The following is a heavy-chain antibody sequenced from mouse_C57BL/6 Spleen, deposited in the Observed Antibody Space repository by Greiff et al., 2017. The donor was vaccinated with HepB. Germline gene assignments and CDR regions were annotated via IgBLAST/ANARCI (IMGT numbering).Heavy chain of an antibody. J-gene: IGHJ2*01. Sequence: EVQVVESGGGLVKPGGSLKLSCAASGFTFSSYTMSWVRQTPEKRLEWVATISGGGGNTYYPDSVKGRFTISRDNAKKTLYLQMSSLRSEDTALYYCARHNVYYFDYWGQGTTLTVSS. CDR1: GFTFSSYT. CDR2: ISGGGGNT. CDR3: ARHNVYYFDY. V-gene: IGHV5-9*01.